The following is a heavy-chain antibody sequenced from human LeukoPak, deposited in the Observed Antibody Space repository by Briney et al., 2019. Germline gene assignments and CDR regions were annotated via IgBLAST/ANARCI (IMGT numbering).Heavy chain of an antibody. V-gene: IGHV5-51*01. Sequence: GESLNISCKGTGYTFTSYWIGWVRQLPGKGLEWMGINYPGDSDTRYSTFFQGQVTTSADTSSSTASLQWSSLKASATAWYSCARQTRRGFVTPFDYWGQGTLVTVSS. J-gene: IGHJ4*02. CDR2: NYPGDSDT. CDR1: GYTFTSYW. D-gene: IGHD3-16*02. CDR3: ARQTRRGFVTPFDY.